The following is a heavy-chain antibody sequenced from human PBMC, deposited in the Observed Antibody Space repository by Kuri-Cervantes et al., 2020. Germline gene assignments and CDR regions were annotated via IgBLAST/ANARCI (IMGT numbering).Heavy chain of an antibody. J-gene: IGHJ4*02. Sequence: SETLSLTCTVSGGSISSGGYYWSWIRQHPGKGLEWIGYIYYSGSTYYNPSLKSRVTISVDTSKNQFSLKRSSVTAADTAVYYCARGRRGFGAAREFDYWGQGTLVTVSS. CDR3: ARGRRGFGAAREFDY. V-gene: IGHV4-31*03. D-gene: IGHD3-10*01. CDR2: IYYSGST. CDR1: GGSISSGGYY.